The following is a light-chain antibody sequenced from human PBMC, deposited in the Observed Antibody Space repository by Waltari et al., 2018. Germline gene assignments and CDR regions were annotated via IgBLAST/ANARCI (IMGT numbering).Light chain of an antibody. Sequence: QSALTQPASVSGSPGQPITISCTGSSNDLGTYNLVSWYQQHPGKAPKLMIYEGTERPSGVSNRFSGSKSGNTASLTISGLQAEDEADYYCCSYAGSTTFLYVFGTGTKVTVL. CDR2: EGT. V-gene: IGLV2-23*01. CDR3: CSYAGSTTFLYV. J-gene: IGLJ1*01. CDR1: SNDLGTYNL.